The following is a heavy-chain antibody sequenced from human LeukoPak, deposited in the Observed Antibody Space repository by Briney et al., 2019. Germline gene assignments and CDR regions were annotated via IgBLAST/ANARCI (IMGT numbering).Heavy chain of an antibody. CDR3: ARELPYYDSSPRFDY. V-gene: IGHV1-18*01. Sequence: GASVKVSCKASGYTFTSYGISWVRQAPGQGLEWMGWISAYNGNTNYAQKLQGRVTMTTDTSTSTAYMELRSLRSDDTAVYYCARELPYYDSSPRFDYWGQGTLVTVSS. CDR2: ISAYNGNT. CDR1: GYTFTSYG. D-gene: IGHD3-22*01. J-gene: IGHJ4*02.